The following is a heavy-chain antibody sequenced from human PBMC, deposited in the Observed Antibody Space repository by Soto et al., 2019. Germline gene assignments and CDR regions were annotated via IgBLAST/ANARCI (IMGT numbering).Heavy chain of an antibody. CDR1: GFTLSSYS. V-gene: IGHV3-48*02. D-gene: IGHD3-3*01. CDR3: ASTIFGVAYDAFDI. Sequence: GGSLRLSCAASGFTLSSYSMNWVRQAPGKVLEWVSYISSSSITIYYADSVKGRFTISRDNAKNSLYLQMNSLRDEDTAVYYCASTIFGVAYDAFDIWGQGTMVTVSS. CDR2: ISSSSITI. J-gene: IGHJ3*02.